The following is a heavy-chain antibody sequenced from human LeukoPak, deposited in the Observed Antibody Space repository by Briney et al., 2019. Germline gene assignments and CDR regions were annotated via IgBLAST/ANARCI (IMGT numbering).Heavy chain of an antibody. CDR3: ARHWTTTFYVPAAQNYFDY. CDR2: IYTSGST. J-gene: IGHJ4*02. Sequence: PSQTLSLTCTVSGGSISSGSYYWSWIRQPAGKGLEWIGRIYTSGSTNYNPSLKSRVTISVDTSKNQFSLKLSSVTAADTAVYYCARHWTTTFYVPAAQNYFDYWGQGTLVTVSS. D-gene: IGHD2-2*01. V-gene: IGHV4-61*02. CDR1: GGSISSGSYY.